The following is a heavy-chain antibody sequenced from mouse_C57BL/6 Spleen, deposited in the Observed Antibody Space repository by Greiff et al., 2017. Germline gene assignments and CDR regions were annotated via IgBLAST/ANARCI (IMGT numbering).Heavy chain of an antibody. J-gene: IGHJ1*03. CDR1: GYAFSSYW. CDR2: IYPGDGDT. D-gene: IGHD1-1*01. V-gene: IGHV1-80*01. Sequence: QVHVKQSGAELVKPGASVKISCKASGYAFSSYWMNWVKQRPGKGLEWIGQIYPGDGDTNYNGKFKGKATLTADKSSSTAYMQLRSLTSEDAAVYYCARSGGSSYWGYFGVWGTGTTVTVAS. CDR3: ARSGGSSYWGYFGV.